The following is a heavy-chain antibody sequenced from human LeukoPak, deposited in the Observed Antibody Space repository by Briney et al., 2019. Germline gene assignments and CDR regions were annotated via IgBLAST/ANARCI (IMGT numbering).Heavy chain of an antibody. D-gene: IGHD3-9*01. V-gene: IGHV3-21*01. J-gene: IGHJ4*02. CDR3: ARDVGDVLRYFDWLLD. Sequence: GGSLRLSCAASGFTFSSYSMNWVRQAPGKGLEWVSSISSSSSYIYYADSVKGRFTISRDHAKNSLYLQMNSLRAEDTAVYYCARDVGDVLRYFDWLLDWGQGTLVTVSS. CDR1: GFTFSSYS. CDR2: ISSSSSYI.